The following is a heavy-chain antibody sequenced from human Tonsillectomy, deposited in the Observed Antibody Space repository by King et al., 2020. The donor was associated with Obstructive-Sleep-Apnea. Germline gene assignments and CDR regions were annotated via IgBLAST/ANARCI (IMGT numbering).Heavy chain of an antibody. V-gene: IGHV4-59*08. J-gene: IGHJ1*01. CDR1: GGSISSYY. CDR2: IYYSGST. Sequence: VQLQESGPGLVKPSQTLSLTCTVSGGSISSYYWSWIRQPPGKGLEWIGYIYYSGSTNYNPSLKSRVTISVDTSKNQFSLKLSSVTAADTAVYYCARHSYDSSGGAEYFQHWGQGTLVTVSS. CDR3: ARHSYDSSGGAEYFQH. D-gene: IGHD3-22*01.